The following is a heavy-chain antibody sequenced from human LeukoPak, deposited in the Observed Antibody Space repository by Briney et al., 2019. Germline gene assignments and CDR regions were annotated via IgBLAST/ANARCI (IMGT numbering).Heavy chain of an antibody. Sequence: GSLRLSCAASGFPFNSYAMSWVRQAPGKGLEWVSEISGSGGSTYYADSVKGRFTISRDNSKHTLYLQMNSLRAEDTAVYYCAKHRMVRGLITDYYFDYWGQGTLVTVSS. CDR2: ISGSGGST. V-gene: IGHV3-23*01. CDR3: AKHRMVRGLITDYYFDY. D-gene: IGHD3-10*01. CDR1: GFPFNSYA. J-gene: IGHJ4*02.